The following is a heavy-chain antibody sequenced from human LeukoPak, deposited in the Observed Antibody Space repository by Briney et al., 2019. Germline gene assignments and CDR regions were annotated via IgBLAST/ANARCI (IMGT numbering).Heavy chain of an antibody. D-gene: IGHD3-3*01. J-gene: IGHJ3*02. CDR3: ARWRGSIAFDI. CDR1: GGSISSGGYS. V-gene: IGHV4-30-2*01. Sequence: SETLSLTCAVSGGSISSGGYSWSWIRQPPGKGLEWIGYIYHSASTYYNPSLKSRVTISVDRSKNQSSLKLSSVTAADTAVYYCARWRGSIAFDIWGQGTMVTVSS. CDR2: IYHSAST.